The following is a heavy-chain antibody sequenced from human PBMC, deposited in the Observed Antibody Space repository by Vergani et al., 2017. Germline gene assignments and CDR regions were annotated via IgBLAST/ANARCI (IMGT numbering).Heavy chain of an antibody. Sequence: QVQLQESGPGLVKPSQTLSLTCTVSGGSISSGSYYWSWIRQPAGKGLEWIGRIYTSGSTNYNPSLKSRVTISVDTSKNQFSLKLSSVTAADTAVYYCARSPVEMARMRAGYFDYWGQGTLVTVSS. CDR1: GGSISSGSYY. D-gene: IGHD5-24*01. CDR2: IYTSGST. J-gene: IGHJ4*02. V-gene: IGHV4-61*02. CDR3: ARSPVEMARMRAGYFDY.